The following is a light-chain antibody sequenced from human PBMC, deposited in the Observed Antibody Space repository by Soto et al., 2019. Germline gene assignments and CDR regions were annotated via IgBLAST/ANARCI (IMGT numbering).Light chain of an antibody. CDR2: SNN. CDR3: AAWDDSLNGYYV. Sequence: QSVLTQPPSASVTPGQRVTISCSGSSSNIGSNTVNWYQQLPGTAPKLLIYSNNQRPSGVPDRFSGSKSGTSASLAISGLQSEDEADYYCAAWDDSLNGYYVFGTGTQLTVL. J-gene: IGLJ1*01. V-gene: IGLV1-44*01. CDR1: SSNIGSNT.